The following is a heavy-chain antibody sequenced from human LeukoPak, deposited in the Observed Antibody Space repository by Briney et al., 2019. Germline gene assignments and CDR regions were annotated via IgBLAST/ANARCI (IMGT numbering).Heavy chain of an antibody. D-gene: IGHD4-11*01. CDR3: TRGVIPWSVTTCWFDP. CDR2: ISSNGGST. Sequence: GGSLRLSCSASGFTFSSYAMHWVRQAPGKGLEYVSAISSNGGSTYYADSVKGRFTISRDNSKNTLYLQMNSLRAEDTAVYYCTRGVIPWSVTTCWFDPWGQGTLVTVSS. V-gene: IGHV3-64*04. CDR1: GFTFSSYA. J-gene: IGHJ5*02.